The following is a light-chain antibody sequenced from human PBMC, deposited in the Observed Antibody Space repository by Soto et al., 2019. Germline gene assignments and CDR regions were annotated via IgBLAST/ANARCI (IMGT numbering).Light chain of an antibody. CDR2: VAY. CDR3: LMRSGWPPVFT. Sequence: EAVLTQSPATLSLSPGESATLSCRASQNIGNYLSWYQQKPGQAPTLDMHVAYVRASGIPDRLSGSGSGTDFTLTISSLESGDFAVYYCLMRSGWPPVFTFGPGTRVEIK. J-gene: IGKJ2*01. CDR1: QNIGNY. V-gene: IGKV3-11*01.